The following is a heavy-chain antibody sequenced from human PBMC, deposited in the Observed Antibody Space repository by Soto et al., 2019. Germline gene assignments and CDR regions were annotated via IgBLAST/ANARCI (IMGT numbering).Heavy chain of an antibody. Sequence: VQLVESGGGVVQPGRSLRLSCAASGFTFSNYAMHWVRQAPGKGLGWVTAIWYDGSNGYYTDSVKGRFTISRDNSKNTLFMQRNSLRVEDTAVYYCVGSGHSYDQWFFDYWGQGTLVTVSS. CDR3: VGSGHSYDQWFFDY. CDR1: GFTFSNYA. CDR2: IWYDGSNG. V-gene: IGHV3-33*01. D-gene: IGHD5-18*01. J-gene: IGHJ4*02.